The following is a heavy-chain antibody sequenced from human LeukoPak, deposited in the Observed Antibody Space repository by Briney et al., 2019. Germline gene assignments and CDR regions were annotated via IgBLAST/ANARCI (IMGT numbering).Heavy chain of an antibody. CDR2: ISGSSSYI. CDR3: ARGYRAGGRLRYFQH. D-gene: IGHD4-23*01. J-gene: IGHJ1*01. V-gene: IGHV3-21*01. CDR1: GFTFSSYN. Sequence: PGGSLRLSCVASGFTFSSYNMNWVRQAAGKGLEWVSSISGSSSYIYYADSVKGRFTISRDNAKESMYLQMNSLRAEDTGVYYCARGYRAGGRLRYFQHWSQGTLVTVSS.